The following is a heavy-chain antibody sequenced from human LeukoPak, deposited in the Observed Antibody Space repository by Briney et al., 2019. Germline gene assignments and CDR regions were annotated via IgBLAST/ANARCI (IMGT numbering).Heavy chain of an antibody. CDR3: ARDSGVSFWSGYPDY. D-gene: IGHD3-3*01. V-gene: IGHV3-48*04. CDR1: GFTFSSYS. J-gene: IGHJ4*02. CDR2: ISSSSSTI. Sequence: PGGSLRLSCAASGFTFSSYSMNWVRQAPGKGLEWVSYISSSSSTIYYADSVKGRFTISRDNAKNSLYLLMNSLRAEDTAMYYCARDSGVSFWSGYPDYWGQGTLVTVSS.